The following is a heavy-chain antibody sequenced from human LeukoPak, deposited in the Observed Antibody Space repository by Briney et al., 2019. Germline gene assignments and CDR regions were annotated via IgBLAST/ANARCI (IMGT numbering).Heavy chain of an antibody. CDR2: ISYDGNNK. CDR1: GFIFSSYA. CDR3: ARGDDAFDI. J-gene: IGHJ3*02. V-gene: IGHV3-30*04. Sequence: GGSLRLSCAASGFIFSSYAMHWVRQAPGKGLEWVAVISYDGNNKYYADSVKGRFTISRDNSKNTLYLQMNSLRAEDTAVYYCARGDDAFDIWGQGTMVTVSS.